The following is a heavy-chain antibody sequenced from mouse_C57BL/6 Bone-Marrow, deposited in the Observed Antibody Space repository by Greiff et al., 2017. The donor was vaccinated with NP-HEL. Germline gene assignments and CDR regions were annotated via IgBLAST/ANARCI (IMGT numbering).Heavy chain of an antibody. D-gene: IGHD1-1*01. CDR2: ISSGSSTF. CDR3: ARGYYGSSPFAY. J-gene: IGHJ3*01. Sequence: QRVESGGGLVKPGGSLKLSCAASGFTFSDYGMHWVRQAPEKGLEWVAYISSGSSTFYYADTVKGRFTISRDNAKNTLFLQMTSLRSEDTAMYYCARGYYGSSPFAYWGQGTLVTVSA. V-gene: IGHV5-17*01. CDR1: GFTFSDYG.